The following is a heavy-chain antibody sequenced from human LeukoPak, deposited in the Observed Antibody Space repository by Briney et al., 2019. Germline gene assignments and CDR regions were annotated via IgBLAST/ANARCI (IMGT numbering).Heavy chain of an antibody. CDR3: ARRKARDIYCSSTSCPLDY. CDR1: GYSFTSYW. Sequence: GESLKISCKGSGYSFTSYWIGWVRQMPGKGLEWMGIIYPGDSDTRYSPSFQGQVTISADKSISTAYLQWSSLKASDTAMYYCARRKARDIYCSSTSCPLDYWGQGTLVTVSS. J-gene: IGHJ4*02. V-gene: IGHV5-51*01. D-gene: IGHD2-2*01. CDR2: IYPGDSDT.